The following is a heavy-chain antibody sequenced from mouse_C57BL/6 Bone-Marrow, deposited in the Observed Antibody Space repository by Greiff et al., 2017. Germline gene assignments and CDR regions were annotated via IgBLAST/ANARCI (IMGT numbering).Heavy chain of an antibody. J-gene: IGHJ4*01. Sequence: EVKLVESGGDLVKPGGSLKLSCAASGFTFSSYGMSWVRQTPDKRLEWVATISSGGSYTYYPDSVKGRFTISRDNAKNTLYLQMSSLKSEDTAMYYCARHEDYYSNYDYCAMDYWGQGTSVTVSS. CDR1: GFTFSSYG. D-gene: IGHD2-5*01. CDR2: ISSGGSYT. CDR3: ARHEDYYSNYDYCAMDY. V-gene: IGHV5-6*01.